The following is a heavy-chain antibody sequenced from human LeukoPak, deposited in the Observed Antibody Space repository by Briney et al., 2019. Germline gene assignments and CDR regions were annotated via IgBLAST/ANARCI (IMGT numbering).Heavy chain of an antibody. D-gene: IGHD6-13*01. J-gene: IGHJ4*02. CDR2: ISGDNRDT. V-gene: IGHV1-18*01. Sequence: GTSVKVSCKASGYSFRNYGLTWVRQVPGQGLEWMGWISGDNRDTDSAEKFQGRLTITTDTSTSTAYMDLRSLRSDDTGIYYCARLIRAAALIDYWGQGTLVTVSS. CDR3: ARLIRAAALIDY. CDR1: GYSFRNYG.